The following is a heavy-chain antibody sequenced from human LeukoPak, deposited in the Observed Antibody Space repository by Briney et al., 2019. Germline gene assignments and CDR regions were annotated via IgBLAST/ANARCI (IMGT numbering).Heavy chain of an antibody. J-gene: IGHJ4*02. D-gene: IGHD3-22*01. CDR2: IAQDGSEK. CDR1: GFTFSSYW. CDR3: AKVSDSSGSFDY. Sequence: PGGSLRLSCVTSGFTFSSYWMSWVRQTPRKGLEWVANIAQDGSEKNYLDSVKGRFTISRDNAKNSLYLQMNSLTAEDTALYYCAKVSDSSGSFDYWGQGTLVTVSS. V-gene: IGHV3-7*03.